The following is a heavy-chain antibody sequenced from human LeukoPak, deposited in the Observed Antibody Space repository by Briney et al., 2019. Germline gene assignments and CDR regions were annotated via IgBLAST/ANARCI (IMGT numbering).Heavy chain of an antibody. V-gene: IGHV4-61*01. D-gene: IGHD6-13*01. CDR1: GGSVTSGTSY. CDR3: ARDRRAGIAAAVFFDY. J-gene: IGHJ4*02. CDR2: IYYSGST. Sequence: SETLSLTCTVSGGSVTSGTSYWSWIRQPPGKGLEWIGYIYYSGSTHYNPSLKSRVTISVDTSKNQFSLELSSVTAADTAVYYCARDRRAGIAAAVFFDYWGQGTLVTVSS.